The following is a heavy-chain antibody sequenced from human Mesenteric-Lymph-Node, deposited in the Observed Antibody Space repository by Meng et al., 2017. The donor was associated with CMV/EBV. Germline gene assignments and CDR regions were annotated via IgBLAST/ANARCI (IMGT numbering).Heavy chain of an antibody. D-gene: IGHD3-3*01. Sequence: SETLSLTCTVSGGSISSSSYYWGWIRQPPGKGLEWIGSIYYSGSTYYNPSLKSRVTISADTSKNQFSLKLSSVTAADTAVYYCTRDRTPHTEFWSGYFVHGGWFDAWGQGTLVTVSS. V-gene: IGHV4-39*07. CDR2: IYYSGST. CDR3: TRDRTPHTEFWSGYFVHGGWFDA. J-gene: IGHJ5*01. CDR1: GGSISSSSYY.